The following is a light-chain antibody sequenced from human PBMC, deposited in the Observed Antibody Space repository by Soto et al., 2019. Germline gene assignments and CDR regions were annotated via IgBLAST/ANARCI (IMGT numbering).Light chain of an antibody. CDR2: AAS. Sequence: DIQMTQSPSSLSASVGDRVTITCRASQTINSYLNWYRQKPGKAPKLLIYAASSLQSGVPSRFSGRGSGTDFTLTISSLQPEDFATYYCQQSYSSTITFGQGTRLEIK. V-gene: IGKV1-39*01. CDR1: QTINSY. CDR3: QQSYSSTIT. J-gene: IGKJ5*01.